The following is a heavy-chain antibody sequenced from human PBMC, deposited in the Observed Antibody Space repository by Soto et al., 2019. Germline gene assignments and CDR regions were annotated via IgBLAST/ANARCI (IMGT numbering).Heavy chain of an antibody. CDR1: GCTFSSYA. J-gene: IGHJ6*02. D-gene: IGHD3-22*01. CDR2: IIPIFGTA. CDR3: ASSTYDSSGYYYNYYYYGMDV. V-gene: IGHV1-69*06. Sequence: SVKVSCTASGCTFSSYAIRWVRHAPGQGLEWMGGIIPIFGTANYAQKFQGRVTITADKSTSTAYMELSSLRSEDTAVYYCASSTYDSSGYYYNYYYYGMDVWGQGTTVTVSS.